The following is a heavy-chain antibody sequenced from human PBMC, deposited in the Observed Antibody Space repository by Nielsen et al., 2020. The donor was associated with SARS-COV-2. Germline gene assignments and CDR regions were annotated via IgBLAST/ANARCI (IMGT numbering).Heavy chain of an antibody. V-gene: IGHV4-59*12. CDR3: ARGSVLLLRL. CDR1: GGSISSYY. CDR2: IYYSGST. J-gene: IGHJ4*02. D-gene: IGHD3-10*01. Sequence: GSLRLTCTASGGSISSYYWSWIRQPPGKGLEWIGYIYYSGSTNYNPSLKSRVTISVDTSKNQFSLKLSSVTAADTAVYYCARGSVLLLRLWGQGTLVTVSS.